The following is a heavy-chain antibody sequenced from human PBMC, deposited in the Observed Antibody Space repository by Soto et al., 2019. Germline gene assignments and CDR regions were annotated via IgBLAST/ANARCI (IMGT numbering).Heavy chain of an antibody. CDR1: IYTFTVYY. V-gene: IGHV1-2*02. Sequence: SFRASIYTFTVYYMKWVRRAPGQGLEWMGWINPNSGGTNYAQKFQGRVTMTRDTSISTAYMELSRLRSDDTAVYYCASGGTVTTGYYYSGMDVWGQGTTFPVS. CDR3: ASGGTVTTGYYYSGMDV. CDR2: INPNSGGT. J-gene: IGHJ6*02. D-gene: IGHD4-4*01.